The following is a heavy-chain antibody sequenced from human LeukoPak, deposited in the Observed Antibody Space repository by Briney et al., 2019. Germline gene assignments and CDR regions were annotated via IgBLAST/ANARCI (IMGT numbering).Heavy chain of an antibody. V-gene: IGHV4-59*01. D-gene: IGHD1-26*01. CDR1: GGSFSGYY. J-gene: IGHJ5*02. CDR2: IYYSGST. Sequence: SETLSLTCAVYGGSFSGYYWSWIRQPPGKGLEWIGYIYYSGSTNYNPSLKSRVTISVDTSKNQFSLKLSSVTAADTAVYYCARAGSGRWFDPWGQGTLVTVSS. CDR3: ARAGSGRWFDP.